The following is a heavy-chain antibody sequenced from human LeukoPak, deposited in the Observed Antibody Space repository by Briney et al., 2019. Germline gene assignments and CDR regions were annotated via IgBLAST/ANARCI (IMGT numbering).Heavy chain of an antibody. CDR3: ARKYSYGYDY. CDR2: ISNSGDII. J-gene: IGHJ4*02. V-gene: IGHV3-11*04. CDR1: GFIFSDYY. D-gene: IGHD5-18*01. Sequence: GGSLRLSCAASGFIFSDYYINWIRQAPGKGLEWLSYISNSGDIISYADSVKGRFTISRDNAKNSLYLQMNSLRAEDTAVYYCARKYSYGYDYWGQGTLVTVSS.